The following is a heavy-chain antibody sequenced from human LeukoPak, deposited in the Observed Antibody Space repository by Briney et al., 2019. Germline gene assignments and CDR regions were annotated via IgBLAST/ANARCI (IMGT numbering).Heavy chain of an antibody. Sequence: PSETLSLTCTVSGGSVSSYYWNWIRQPPGKGLEWIGYIYYSGSTNYNPSLKSRVTISVDTSKNQFSLKLSSLIAADTAVYYCAREPMYYYDSSEGWYFDLWGRGTLVTVAS. V-gene: IGHV4-59*02. CDR1: GGSVSSYY. D-gene: IGHD3-22*01. CDR2: IYYSGST. J-gene: IGHJ2*01. CDR3: AREPMYYYDSSEGWYFDL.